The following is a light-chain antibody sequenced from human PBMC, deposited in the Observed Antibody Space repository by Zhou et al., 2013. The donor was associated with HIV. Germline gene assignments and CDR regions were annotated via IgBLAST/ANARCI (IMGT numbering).Light chain of an antibody. CDR3: QQYVTAPIT. J-gene: IGKJ5*01. Sequence: EIVMTQSPATLSVSPGERATLSCRASQSVSSNLAWYQQKPGQAPRLLIYGASTRATGIPARFSASGSGTDFTLTISRLEPEDFAVYCCQQYVTAPITFGQGTRLEIK. CDR2: GAS. CDR1: QSVSSN. V-gene: IGKV3-15*01.